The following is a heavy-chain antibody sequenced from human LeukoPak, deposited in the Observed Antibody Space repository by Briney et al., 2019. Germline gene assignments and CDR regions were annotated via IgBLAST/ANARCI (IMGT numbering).Heavy chain of an antibody. CDR2: IYTSGST. V-gene: IGHV4-61*02. J-gene: IGHJ4*02. CDR1: GGSISSGSYY. D-gene: IGHD2-21*01. CDR3: ARTPYYGGNIHFDY. Sequence: SETLSLTCTVSGGSISSGSYYWRWLRQPAGTGLEWIGRIYTSGSTNYNPSLKSRVTISVDTSKNQFSLKLSSVTAADTAVYYCARTPYYGGNIHFDYWGQGTLVTVSS.